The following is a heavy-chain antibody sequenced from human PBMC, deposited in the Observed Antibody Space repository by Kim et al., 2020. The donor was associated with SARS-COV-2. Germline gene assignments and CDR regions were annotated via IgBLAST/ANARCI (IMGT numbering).Heavy chain of an antibody. D-gene: IGHD3-3*01. CDR3: AKPRIFVVLKVHGMDL. Sequence: GGSLRLSCVASGYTFSSFSMTWARQAPGKGLEWVSAISSRGGDAYYADSVKGRFTISRDNSKNTLYLEINSLSAEDTAVYYCAKPRIFVVLKVHGMDLWG. V-gene: IGHV3-23*01. CDR2: ISSRGGDA. J-gene: IGHJ6*01. CDR1: GYTFSSFS.